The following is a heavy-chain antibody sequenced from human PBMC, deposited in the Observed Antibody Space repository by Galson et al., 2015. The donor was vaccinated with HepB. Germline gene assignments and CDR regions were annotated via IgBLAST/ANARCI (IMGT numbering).Heavy chain of an antibody. D-gene: IGHD1-26*01. CDR2: ISAYNGST. CDR3: ARDPSTSGGDY. Sequence: WVRQAPGQGLEWMGWISAYNGSTNYAQKLQGRVTMTTDTSTSTAYMELRSLRSDDTAVYYCARDPSTSGGDYWGQGTLVTVSS. V-gene: IGHV1-18*01. J-gene: IGHJ4*02.